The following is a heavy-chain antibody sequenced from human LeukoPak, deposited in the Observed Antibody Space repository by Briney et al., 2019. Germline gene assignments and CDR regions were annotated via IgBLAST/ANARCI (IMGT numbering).Heavy chain of an antibody. D-gene: IGHD3-10*01. CDR2: INSDGKST. V-gene: IGHV3-74*01. CDR3: AKDWAPYYGSGSYYNPYYYYYMDV. J-gene: IGHJ6*03. CDR1: GFTFSHYW. Sequence: GGSLRLSCAASGFTFSHYWMHWVRQAPGKGLVWVSRINSDGKSTRYADFVKGRLTISRDNAKNTLYLQMNSLRAEDTAVYYCAKDWAPYYGSGSYYNPYYYYYMDVWGKGTTVTISS.